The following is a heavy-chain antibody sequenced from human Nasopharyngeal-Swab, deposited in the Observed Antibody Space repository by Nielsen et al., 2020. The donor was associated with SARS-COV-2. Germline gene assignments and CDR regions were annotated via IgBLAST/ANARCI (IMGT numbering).Heavy chain of an antibody. V-gene: IGHV3-73*01. Sequence: GGSLRLSCAASGFTFSGSAMHWVRQASGKGLEWVGRIRSKANSYATAYAASVKGRFTISRDDSRNTAYLQMNSLKTEDTAVYYCTSRNPETGSYWGQGTLVTVSS. CDR2: IRSKANSYAT. CDR1: GFTFSGSA. CDR3: TSRNPETGSY. J-gene: IGHJ4*02. D-gene: IGHD1-14*01.